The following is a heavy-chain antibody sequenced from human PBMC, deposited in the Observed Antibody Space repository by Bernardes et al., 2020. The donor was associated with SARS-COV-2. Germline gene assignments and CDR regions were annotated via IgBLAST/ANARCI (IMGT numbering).Heavy chain of an antibody. D-gene: IGHD1-26*01. V-gene: IGHV3-7*01. Sequence: GGSLRPSCAVYEMSISNFWMSWVRQGPGKGLEWVAKIKKDGTARDYVDTVKGRFSISRDNTRNQVYLQMNALRVEDTGTYYCRIGHYPDLWGQGTLITVTS. CDR1: EMSISNFW. CDR3: RIGHYPDL. CDR2: IKKDGTAR. J-gene: IGHJ5*02.